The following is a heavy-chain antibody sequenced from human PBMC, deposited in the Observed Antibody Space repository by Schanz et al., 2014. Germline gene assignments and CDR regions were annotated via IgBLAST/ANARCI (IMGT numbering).Heavy chain of an antibody. CDR2: ISGSSRTI. J-gene: IGHJ4*02. Sequence: EVQLLESGGGLVQPGGSLRLSCASSGFNFSSYSMNWVRQAPGKGLEWVSYISGSSRTIYYADSMKGRFTVSRDNAENALYLQMNSLRAEDTGLYFCARGGSGSHYRLDYWGQGTLVTGSS. D-gene: IGHD1-26*01. V-gene: IGHV3-48*01. CDR1: GFNFSSYS. CDR3: ARGGSGSHYRLDY.